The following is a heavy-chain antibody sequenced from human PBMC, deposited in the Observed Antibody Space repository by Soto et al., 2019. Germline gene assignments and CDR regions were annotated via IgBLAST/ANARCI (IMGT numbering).Heavy chain of an antibody. Sequence: AASVKLSCKASGDSFTSYGISWVRQAPGQGLEWMGWISAYNGNTNYAQKLQGRVTMTTDTSTSTAYMELRSLRSDDTAVYYCARVEGKNYYYYYGMDVWGQGTTVTVSS. V-gene: IGHV1-18*01. CDR2: ISAYNGNT. CDR3: ARVEGKNYYYYYGMDV. CDR1: GDSFTSYG. J-gene: IGHJ6*02. D-gene: IGHD3-10*01.